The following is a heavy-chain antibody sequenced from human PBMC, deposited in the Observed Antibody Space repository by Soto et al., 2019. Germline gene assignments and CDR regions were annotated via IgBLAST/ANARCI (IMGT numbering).Heavy chain of an antibody. J-gene: IGHJ6*02. D-gene: IGHD3-9*01. CDR1: GFTFTSSA. V-gene: IGHV1-58*01. CDR2: IVVGSGNT. CDR3: AAYYDILTGYTDEGDYGVDV. Sequence: SVKISCKASGFTFTSSAVQWVRQARGQRLEWIGWIVVGSGNTNYAQKFQERVTITRGMSTSTAYMELSSLRSEDTAVYYCAAYYDILTGYTDEGDYGVDVWGQGTTVTVSS.